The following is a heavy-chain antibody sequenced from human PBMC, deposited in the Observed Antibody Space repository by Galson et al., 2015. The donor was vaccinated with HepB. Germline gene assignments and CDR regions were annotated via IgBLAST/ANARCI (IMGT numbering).Heavy chain of an antibody. CDR3: AGFRGSSHMDKAFDF. D-gene: IGHD3-16*01. CDR2: IFFIGSP. V-gene: IGHV4-59*01. CDR1: PAGSIKSSF. Sequence: SETLSLTCTVSPAGSIKSSFWSWIRQPPGKGLEWIGYIFFIGSPKYNPSLQSRVTMSMDTSKAQFTLTFSSVTAADTAVYYCAGFRGSSHMDKAFDFWGQGTLVTVSS. J-gene: IGHJ4*02.